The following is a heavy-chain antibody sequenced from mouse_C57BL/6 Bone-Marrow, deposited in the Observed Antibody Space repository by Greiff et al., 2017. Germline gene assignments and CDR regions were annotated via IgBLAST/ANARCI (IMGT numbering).Heavy chain of an antibody. V-gene: IGHV1-61*01. J-gene: IGHJ3*01. CDR1: GYTFTSYW. Sequence: VQLQQPGAELVRPGSSVKLSCKASGYTFTSYWMDWVKQRPGQGLEWIGNIYPSDSETHYNQKFKDKATLTVDKSSSTAYMQLSSLTSEDSAVYYCARDQAYYSNYPFADWGQGTLVTVSA. CDR3: ARDQAYYSNYPFAD. CDR2: IYPSDSET. D-gene: IGHD2-5*01.